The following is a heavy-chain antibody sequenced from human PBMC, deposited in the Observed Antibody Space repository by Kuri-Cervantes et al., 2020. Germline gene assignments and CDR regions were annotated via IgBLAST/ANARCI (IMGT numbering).Heavy chain of an antibody. CDR1: GGSISSSSYY. CDR2: IYHSGST. Sequence: SETLSLTCTVSGGSISSSSYYWGWIRQPPGKGLEWIGSIYHSGSTYYNPSLKSRVTISVDTSKNQFSLKLSSVTAADPAVYYCASQRSGRTGCFDYWGQGTLVTVSS. J-gene: IGHJ4*02. CDR3: ASQRSGRTGCFDY. D-gene: IGHD3-3*01. V-gene: IGHV4-39*07.